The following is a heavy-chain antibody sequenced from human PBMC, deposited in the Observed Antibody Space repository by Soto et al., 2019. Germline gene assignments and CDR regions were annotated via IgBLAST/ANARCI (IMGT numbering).Heavy chain of an antibody. D-gene: IGHD3-3*01. V-gene: IGHV1-69*13. J-gene: IGHJ6*02. CDR2: IIPIFGTA. Sequence: SVKVSCKASGGTFSSYAISWVRQAPGQGLEWMGGIIPIFGTANYAQKFQGRVTITADESTSTAYMELSSLRSEDTAVYYCARDSGITIFGVVKELSFWGHGTTVTVSS. CDR1: GGTFSSYA. CDR3: ARDSGITIFGVVKELSF.